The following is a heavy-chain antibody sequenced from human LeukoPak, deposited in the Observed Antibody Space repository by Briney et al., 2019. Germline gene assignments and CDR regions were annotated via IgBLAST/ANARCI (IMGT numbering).Heavy chain of an antibody. Sequence: RPGGSLRLSCAASGFSFSSYYMSWVRQAPGKGLEWVANIKQDGSEKYYVDSAKGRFTISRDNAENSLSLQMNSLRAEDTAVYYCASAGGDSRSPLPFYYWGQGTLVTVSS. CDR3: ASAGGDSRSPLPFYY. V-gene: IGHV3-7*03. J-gene: IGHJ4*02. D-gene: IGHD6-6*01. CDR2: IKQDGSEK. CDR1: GFSFSSYY.